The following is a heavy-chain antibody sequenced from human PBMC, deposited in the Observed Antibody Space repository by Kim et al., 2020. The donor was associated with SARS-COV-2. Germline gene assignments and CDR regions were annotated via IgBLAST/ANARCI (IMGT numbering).Heavy chain of an antibody. CDR3: ARGEMDV. J-gene: IGHJ6*04. V-gene: IGHV6-1*01. CDR1: GYSVSSKSAA. Sequence: SQTLSLTCAISGYSVSSKSAAWNWIRQSPSRGLEWLGRTYYRSKWYNDYAVSVQSRITINPETSKNQFSLQLKSVTPEDTAVYFCARGEMDVWGKGTTVTVSS. CDR2: TYYRSKWYN.